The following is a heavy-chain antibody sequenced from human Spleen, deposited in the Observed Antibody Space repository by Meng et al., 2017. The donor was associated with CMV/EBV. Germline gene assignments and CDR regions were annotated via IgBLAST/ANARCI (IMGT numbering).Heavy chain of an antibody. V-gene: IGHV3-48*03. J-gene: IGHJ4*02. CDR2: ISSSGSTI. Sequence: GGSLRLSCAASGFTFSSYEMNWVRQAPGKGLEWVSYISSSGSTIYYADSVKGRFTISRDNSKNTLYLQMNSLRAEDTAIYYCARDQSVTHRYFDYWGQGTLVTVSS. CDR1: GFTFSSYE. CDR3: ARDQSVTHRYFDY. D-gene: IGHD4-11*01.